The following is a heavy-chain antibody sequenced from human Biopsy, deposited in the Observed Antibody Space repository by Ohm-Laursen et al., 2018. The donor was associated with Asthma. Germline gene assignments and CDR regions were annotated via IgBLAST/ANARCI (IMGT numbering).Heavy chain of an antibody. D-gene: IGHD1-1*01. J-gene: IGHJ5*02. V-gene: IGHV4-39*01. Sequence: PSDTLSLTWTVSGGSMSSSSYYWGWIRQPPGKGLEWMGSISYTGSAYHNPSLKSRVTISVDTSKNQLSLKLSSVTAADTAVFYCARLSLNDSLDPWGRGTLVTVSS. CDR3: ARLSLNDSLDP. CDR1: GGSMSSSSYY. CDR2: ISYTGSA.